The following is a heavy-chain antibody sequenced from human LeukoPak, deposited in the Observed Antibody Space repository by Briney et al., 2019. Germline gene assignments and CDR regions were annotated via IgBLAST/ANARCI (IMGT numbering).Heavy chain of an antibody. CDR3: ARDLDYGDYVLDY. V-gene: IGHV3-48*03. CDR2: ISSSGSTI. Sequence: GGSLRLSCAASGFTFSSYEMNWVRQAPGKGQEWVSYISSSGSTIYYADSVKGRFTISRDNAKNSLYLQMNSLRAEDTAVYYCARDLDYGDYVLDYWGQGTLVTVSS. J-gene: IGHJ4*02. D-gene: IGHD4-17*01. CDR1: GFTFSSYE.